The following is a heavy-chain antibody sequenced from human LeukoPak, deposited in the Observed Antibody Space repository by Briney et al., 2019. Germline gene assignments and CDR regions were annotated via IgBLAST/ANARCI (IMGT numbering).Heavy chain of an antibody. CDR2: ISYDGSNK. Sequence: QPGGSLRLSCAASGFTFSSYAMHWVRQAPGKGLEWVAVISYDGSNKYYADSVKGRFTISRDNSKNTLYLQMNSLRAEDTAVYYCARGLGELLLLGDYWGQGTLVTVSS. CDR3: ARGLGELLLLGDY. V-gene: IGHV3-30-3*01. J-gene: IGHJ4*02. CDR1: GFTFSSYA. D-gene: IGHD1-26*01.